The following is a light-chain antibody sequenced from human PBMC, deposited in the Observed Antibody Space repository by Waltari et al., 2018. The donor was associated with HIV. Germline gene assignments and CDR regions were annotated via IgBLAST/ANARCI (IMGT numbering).Light chain of an antibody. CDR2: DVT. J-gene: IGLJ1*01. CDR3: CSYAGSSTYV. Sequence: QSALTQPASVSGSPGQSLTISCPATTSDVTAYHSVSWSHQHPGKAPKLMIYDVTKRPSGVSNRFSGSKSANTASLTISGLQAEDEADYYCCSYAGSSTYVFGSGTKVTVL. V-gene: IGLV2-23*02. CDR1: TSDVTAYHS.